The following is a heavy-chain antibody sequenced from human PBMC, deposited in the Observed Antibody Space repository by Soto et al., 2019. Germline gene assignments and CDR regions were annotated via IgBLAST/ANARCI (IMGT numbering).Heavy chain of an antibody. CDR2: ISAYNGNT. V-gene: IGHV1-18*01. CDR1: GYTFTSYG. J-gene: IGHJ5*02. CDR3: ARDQYDILTGYYNVASLDP. D-gene: IGHD3-9*01. Sequence: ASVKVSCKASGYTFTSYGISWVRQAPGQGLDWMGWISAYNGNTNYAQKLQGRVTMTTDTSTSTAYMELRSLRSDDTAVYYCARDQYDILTGYYNVASLDPWGQGTLVTVSS.